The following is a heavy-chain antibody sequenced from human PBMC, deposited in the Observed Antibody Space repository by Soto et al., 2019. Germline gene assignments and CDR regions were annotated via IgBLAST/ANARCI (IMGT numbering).Heavy chain of an antibody. D-gene: IGHD3-9*01. V-gene: IGHV6-1*01. CDR1: GDSVSSKTAA. Sequence: SQTLSLTCAISGDSVSSKTAAWNWIRQSPSRGLEWLGRTYFRSRWYNDYAISVRSRITINPDTSKNQFSLLLNSVTPEDTAVYYCARVSFDHFVHWFDPWGQGTLVTVSS. J-gene: IGHJ5*02. CDR3: ARVSFDHFVHWFDP. CDR2: TYFRSRWYN.